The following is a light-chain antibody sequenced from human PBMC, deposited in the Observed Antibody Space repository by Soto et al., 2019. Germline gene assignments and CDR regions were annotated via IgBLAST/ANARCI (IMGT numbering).Light chain of an antibody. CDR1: SSDVGSYNL. CDR3: CSYAGSYV. CDR2: EGG. V-gene: IGLV2-23*01. Sequence: QSVLTQPASVSGSPGQSITISCTVTSSDVGSYNLVSWYQQHLGKAPKLMIYEGGKRPSGVSNRFSGSKSGNTASLTISGLQAEDEADYYCCSYAGSYVFGTGTKVTVL. J-gene: IGLJ1*01.